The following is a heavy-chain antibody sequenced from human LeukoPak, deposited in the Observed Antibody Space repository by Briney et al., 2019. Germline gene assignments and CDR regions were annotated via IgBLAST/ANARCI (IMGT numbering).Heavy chain of an antibody. CDR2: IGGDGGTT. Sequence: PGGSLRLSXAASGFTFDDYAMHWVRQAPGKGLEWVSLIGGDGGTTYYADSVKGRFTISRDNSKNSLYLQMNSLRTEDTALYYCVKEPHYYDSSGYYWGQGTLVTVSS. CDR3: VKEPHYYDSSGYY. CDR1: GFTFDDYA. J-gene: IGHJ4*02. V-gene: IGHV3-43*02. D-gene: IGHD3-22*01.